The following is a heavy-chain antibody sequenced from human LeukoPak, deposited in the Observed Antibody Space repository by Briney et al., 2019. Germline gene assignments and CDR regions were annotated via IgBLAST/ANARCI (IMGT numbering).Heavy chain of an antibody. CDR1: GFTFSSYS. V-gene: IGHV3-21*01. D-gene: IGHD3-10*01. CDR2: ISSSSSYI. CDR3: ARDITMVRGVVDY. J-gene: IGHJ4*02. Sequence: GGSLRLSCAASGFTFSSYSMNWVRQAPGKGLEWVSSISSSSSYIYYADSVKGRFTISRDNAKNSLYLQMNSLRAEGTAVYYCARDITMVRGVVDYWGQGTLVTVSS.